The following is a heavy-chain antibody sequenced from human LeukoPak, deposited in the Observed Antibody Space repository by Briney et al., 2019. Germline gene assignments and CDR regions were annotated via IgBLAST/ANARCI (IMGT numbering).Heavy chain of an antibody. V-gene: IGHV3-30-3*01. CDR1: GFTFSSYA. D-gene: IGHD4-17*01. CDR3: ARCSDKYGDYGHY. J-gene: IGHJ4*02. CDR2: ISYDGSNK. Sequence: GGSLRLSCAASGFTFSSYAMHWVRQAPGKGLEWVAVISYDGSNKYYADSVKGRFTISRDNSKNTLYLQMDSLRTEDTAMYYCARCSDKYGDYGHYWGQGTLVTVSS.